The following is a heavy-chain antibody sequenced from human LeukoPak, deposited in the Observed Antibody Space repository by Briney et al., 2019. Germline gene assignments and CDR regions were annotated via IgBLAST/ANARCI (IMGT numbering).Heavy chain of an antibody. J-gene: IGHJ6*02. CDR3: ARDGSSGWYTVDYYYYGMDV. CDR2: INAGNGNT. CDR1: GYTFTSYA. Sequence: ASVKVSCKASGYTFTSYAMHWVRQAPGQRLEWMGWINAGNGNTKYSQKFQGRVTITRDTSASTAYMELSSLRSEDTAVYYCARDGSSGWYTVDYYYYGMDVWGQGTTVTVSS. D-gene: IGHD6-19*01. V-gene: IGHV1-3*01.